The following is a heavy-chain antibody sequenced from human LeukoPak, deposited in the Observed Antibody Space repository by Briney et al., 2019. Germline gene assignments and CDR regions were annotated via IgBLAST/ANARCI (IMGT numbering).Heavy chain of an antibody. V-gene: IGHV1-18*01. Sequence: GASVKVSCKASGYTFTSYGISWVRQAPGQGLEWMGWISAYNGNTNYAQKLQGRVTMTTDTSTSTAYMELRSLRSDDTAVYYCARDESAVTTNNWFDPWGQGTLVTVSS. CDR2: ISAYNGNT. J-gene: IGHJ5*02. CDR1: GYTFTSYG. D-gene: IGHD4-17*01. CDR3: ARDESAVTTNNWFDP.